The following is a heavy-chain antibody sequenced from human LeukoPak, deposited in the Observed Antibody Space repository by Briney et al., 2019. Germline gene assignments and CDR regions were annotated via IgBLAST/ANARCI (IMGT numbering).Heavy chain of an antibody. CDR1: GFTFSSYS. V-gene: IGHV3-9*01. J-gene: IGHJ4*02. Sequence: PGGSLRLSCAASGFTFSSYSMNWVRQAPGKGLEWVSGISWNSGSIGYADSVKGRFTISRDNAKNSLYLQMNSLRAEDTALYYCAKDQGTYDSSGYYFNFDYWGQGTLVTVSS. D-gene: IGHD3-22*01. CDR3: AKDQGTYDSSGYYFNFDY. CDR2: ISWNSGSI.